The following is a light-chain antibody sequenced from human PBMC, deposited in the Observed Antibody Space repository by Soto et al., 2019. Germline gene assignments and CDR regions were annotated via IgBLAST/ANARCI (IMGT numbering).Light chain of an antibody. V-gene: IGKV3-15*01. J-gene: IGKJ1*01. CDR1: QNIENH. Sequence: EIVMTQSPATLSVSPGERATLSCRASQNIENHLAWYQQTPGQAPRLLIHGASTRATGIPTRFSGSGSGTEFTLTISSLQSVDFAVYYCQQYAYWWAFGQGTKVDIK. CDR2: GAS. CDR3: QQYAYWWA.